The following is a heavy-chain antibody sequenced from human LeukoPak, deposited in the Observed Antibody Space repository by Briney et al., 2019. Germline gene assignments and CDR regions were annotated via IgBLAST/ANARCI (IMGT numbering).Heavy chain of an antibody. J-gene: IGHJ6*02. CDR2: ISAYNGNT. CDR1: GYNFTSYG. CDR3: ARVSTIFGVLYGMDV. Sequence: ASVKVSCKASGYNFTSYGISWVRRAPGQGLEWMGWISAYNGNTNYAQKLQGRVTMTTDTSTSTAYMELRSLRSDDTAVYYCARVSTIFGVLYGMDVWGQGTTVTVSS. D-gene: IGHD3-3*01. V-gene: IGHV1-18*01.